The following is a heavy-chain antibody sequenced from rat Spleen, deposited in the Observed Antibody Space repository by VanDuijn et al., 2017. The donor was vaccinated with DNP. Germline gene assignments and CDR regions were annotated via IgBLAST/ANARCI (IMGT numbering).Heavy chain of an antibody. D-gene: IGHD1-12*03. J-gene: IGHJ1*01. CDR3: ARGNDGYYPNWYFDF. Sequence: EVQLQESGPGLVKPSQSLSLTCSVTGYSITSNYWGWIRKLPGNKMEWIGYINYSGSTGYNPSLKSRISITRDTSKNQFFLQLKSVTTEDTATYFCARGNDGYYPNWYFDFWGPGTMVTVSS. CDR1: GYSITSNY. V-gene: IGHV3-1*01. CDR2: INYSGST.